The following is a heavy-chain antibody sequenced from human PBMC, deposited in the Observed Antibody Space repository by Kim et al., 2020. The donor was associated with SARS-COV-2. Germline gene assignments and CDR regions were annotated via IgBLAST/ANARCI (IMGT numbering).Heavy chain of an antibody. Sequence: DYAVSVKSRITINPDTSKNQFSLQLNSVTPEDTAVYYCAREGLGSSSYDYWGQGTLVNVSS. CDR3: AREGLGSSSYDY. D-gene: IGHD6-13*01. J-gene: IGHJ4*02. V-gene: IGHV6-1*01.